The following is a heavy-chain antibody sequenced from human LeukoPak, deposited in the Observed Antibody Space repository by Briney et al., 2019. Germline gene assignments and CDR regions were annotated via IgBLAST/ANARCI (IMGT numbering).Heavy chain of an antibody. J-gene: IGHJ4*02. CDR1: AFTFSSYS. CDR2: ISSSGSYI. D-gene: IGHD4/OR15-4a*01. CDR3: ARRAGAYSHPYDY. V-gene: IGHV3-21*04. Sequence: GGSLRLSCAASAFTFSSYSMNWVRQAPGKGLEWVSSISSSGSYIYYADSVKGRFTISRDNARKSLYLQMNSLRAEDTAVYYCARRAGAYSHPYDYWGQGTLVTVSS.